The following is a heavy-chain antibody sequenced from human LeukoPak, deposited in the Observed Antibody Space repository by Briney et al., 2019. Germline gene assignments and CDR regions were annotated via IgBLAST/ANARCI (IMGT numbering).Heavy chain of an antibody. D-gene: IGHD6-13*01. CDR1: GFTFSSYG. CDR3: AKQGSSWPGYFDY. CDR2: ISYDGSNK. J-gene: IGHJ4*02. V-gene: IGHV3-30*18. Sequence: PGRSLRLSCAASGFTFSSYGMHWVRQAPGKGLEWVAVISYDGSNKYYADSVKGRFTTSRDNSKNTLYLQMNSLRAEDTAVYYCAKQGSSWPGYFDYWGQGTLVTVSS.